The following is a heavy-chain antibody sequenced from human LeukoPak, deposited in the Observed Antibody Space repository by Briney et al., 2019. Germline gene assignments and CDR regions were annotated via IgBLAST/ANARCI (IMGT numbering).Heavy chain of an antibody. CDR1: GFTFSSYS. CDR2: ISSSSSYI. D-gene: IGHD3-22*01. CDR3: ARELEDSSGYFRDY. V-gene: IGHV3-21*01. Sequence: PGGSLRLSCAAPGFTFSSYSMNWVRQAPGKGLEWASSISSSSSYIYYADSVKGRFTISRDNAKNSLYLQMNSLRAEDTAVYYCARELEDSSGYFRDYWGQGTLVTVSS. J-gene: IGHJ4*02.